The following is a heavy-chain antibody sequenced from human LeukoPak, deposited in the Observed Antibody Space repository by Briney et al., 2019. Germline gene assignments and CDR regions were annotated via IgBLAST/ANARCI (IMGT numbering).Heavy chain of an antibody. J-gene: IGHJ6*02. CDR1: GFTFSSYW. V-gene: IGHV3-74*01. D-gene: IGHD6-13*01. CDR3: ARDQYIAAAGSYGMDV. Sequence: GGSLRLSCAASGFTFSSYWMHWVRQAPGKGLVWVSLINNDGSSTNYADSVKGRFTISRDNAKKMLYLQMNSLRAEDTAVYYCARDQYIAAAGSYGMDVWGQGTTVTVSS. CDR2: INNDGSST.